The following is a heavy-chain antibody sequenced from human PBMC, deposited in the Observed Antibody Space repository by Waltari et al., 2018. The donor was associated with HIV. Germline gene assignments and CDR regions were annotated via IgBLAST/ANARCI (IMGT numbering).Heavy chain of an antibody. V-gene: IGHV4-39*01. CDR3: ARLHSRQLINWGAWSTGFWYFDR. Sequence: QMQLQESGPGLLKPSETLSLTCNVSGGSIDITSHYWGWVRQPPGKKLEWMGSLFSRWKPNYRPSLKSRVAFSIDTSKTHFCRTLIGVTAAVRPIYFCARLHSRQLINWGAWSTGFWYFDRWGRGTLVTCSS. CDR1: GGSIDITSHY. CDR2: LFSRWKP. D-gene: IGHD7-27*01. J-gene: IGHJ2*01.